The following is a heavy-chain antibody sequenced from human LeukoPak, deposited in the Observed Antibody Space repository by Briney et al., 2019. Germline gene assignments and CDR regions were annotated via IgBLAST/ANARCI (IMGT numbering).Heavy chain of an antibody. D-gene: IGHD3-9*01. Sequence: KPGESLKISCKGSGYSFTSYWIGWVRQMPGKGLEWMGIIYPGDSDTRYSPSFQGQVTISANKSISTAYLQWSGLKASDTAMYYCARPPLGSYDILTGYENDYWGQGTLVTVSS. CDR3: ARPPLGSYDILTGYENDY. J-gene: IGHJ4*02. CDR2: IYPGDSDT. V-gene: IGHV5-51*03. CDR1: GYSFTSYW.